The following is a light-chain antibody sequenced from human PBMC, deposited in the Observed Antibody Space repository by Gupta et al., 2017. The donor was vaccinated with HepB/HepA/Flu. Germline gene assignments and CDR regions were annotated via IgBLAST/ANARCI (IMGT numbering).Light chain of an antibody. V-gene: IGKV3-20*01. CDR1: QSVSSTY. CDR2: GAS. J-gene: IGKJ4*01. CDR3: HQNSGSVA. Sequence: IVLTQSPGTLSLSPGERFTLSCRASQSVSSTYLAWYQQKPGQPPRLLIYGASSRACGNPDRFFGGGDLKVFTHTSSRRENEHSAVYCRHQNSGSVAFGVGTKVEIK.